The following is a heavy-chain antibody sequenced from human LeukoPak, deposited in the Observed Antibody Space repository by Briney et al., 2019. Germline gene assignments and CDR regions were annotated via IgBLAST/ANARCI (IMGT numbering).Heavy chain of an antibody. CDR3: AKDDNSGYY. Sequence: GRSLRLSCAASGFTLDDYAMHWVRQAPGKGLEWVSGISWNSGSIGYADSVKGRFTISRDNAKNSLYLQMNSLRAEDTALYYCAKDDNSGYYWGQGTLVTVSS. CDR1: GFTLDDYA. V-gene: IGHV3-9*01. CDR2: ISWNSGSI. J-gene: IGHJ4*02. D-gene: IGHD3-22*01.